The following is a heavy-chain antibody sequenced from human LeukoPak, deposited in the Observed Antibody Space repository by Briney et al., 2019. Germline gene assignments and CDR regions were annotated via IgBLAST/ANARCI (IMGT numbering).Heavy chain of an antibody. CDR3: AKGRREIQLWLYGMDV. V-gene: IGHV3-48*03. D-gene: IGHD5-18*01. CDR1: GFTFSSYE. Sequence: PGGSLRLSCAASGFTFSSYEMNWVRQAPGKGLEWVSFISSGGSSMYYVDSVKGRFTISRDNAKNSLYLQMNSLRAEDTALYYCAKGRREIQLWLYGMDVWGQGTTVTVSS. J-gene: IGHJ6*02. CDR2: ISSGGSSM.